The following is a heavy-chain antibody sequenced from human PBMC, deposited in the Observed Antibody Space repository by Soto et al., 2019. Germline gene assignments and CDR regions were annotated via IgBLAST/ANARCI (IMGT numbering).Heavy chain of an antibody. CDR2: IRSKANSYAT. D-gene: IGHD3-22*01. CDR3: TRPVDSSGYYY. CDR1: GFTFSGSA. J-gene: IGHJ4*02. Sequence: EVQLVESGGGLVQPGGSLKLSCAASGFTFSGSAMHWVRQASGKGLEWVGRIRSKANSYATAYAASVKGRFTISRDDSKNTAYLQMNSLKTVDTAVYYCTRPVDSSGYYYWGQGTLVTVSS. V-gene: IGHV3-73*01.